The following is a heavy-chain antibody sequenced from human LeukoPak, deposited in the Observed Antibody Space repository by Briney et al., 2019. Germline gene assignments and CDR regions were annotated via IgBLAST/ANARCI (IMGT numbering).Heavy chain of an antibody. Sequence: GGSLRLSCAASGFTFSSYAMSWVRQAPGKGLEWVSAISGSGGSTYYADSVKGRFTISRDNSKNTLYLQMNSLRAEDTAVYYCAKSAYYDASGYYREYYFDYWGQGTLVTVSS. J-gene: IGHJ4*02. D-gene: IGHD3-22*01. V-gene: IGHV3-23*01. CDR2: ISGSGGST. CDR1: GFTFSSYA. CDR3: AKSAYYDASGYYREYYFDY.